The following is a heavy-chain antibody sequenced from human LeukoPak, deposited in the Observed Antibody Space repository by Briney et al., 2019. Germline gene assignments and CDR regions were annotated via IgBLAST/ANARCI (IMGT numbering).Heavy chain of an antibody. V-gene: IGHV3-23*01. CDR3: ARVVYCSGGSCHIFAFDI. CDR1: GFTFSSYA. J-gene: IGHJ3*02. Sequence: GGSLRLSCAASGFTFSSYAMSWVRQAPGKGLEWVSAISGSGGSTYYADSVKGRFTISRDNAKNSLSLQVNSLRAEDTAVYYCARVVYCSGGSCHIFAFDIWGQGTMVTVSS. D-gene: IGHD2-15*01. CDR2: ISGSGGST.